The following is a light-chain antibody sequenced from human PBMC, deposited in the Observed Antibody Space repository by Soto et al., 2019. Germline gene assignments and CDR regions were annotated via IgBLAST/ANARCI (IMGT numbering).Light chain of an antibody. CDR2: GNS. Sequence: QSVLTQPPSVSRAPGQRVTISCTGTSSNIGAGSDVHWYQQLPGTAPRLLIYGNSNRASGVPDRFSDSKSGTSASLDISGLQAEDEADYYCQTYDVSLSAGIFGGGTKLTVL. CDR1: SSNIGAGSD. J-gene: IGLJ2*01. CDR3: QTYDVSLSAGI. V-gene: IGLV1-40*01.